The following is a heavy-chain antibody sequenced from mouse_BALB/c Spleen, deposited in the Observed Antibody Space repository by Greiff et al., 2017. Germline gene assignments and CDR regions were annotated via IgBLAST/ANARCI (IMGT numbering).Heavy chain of an antibody. CDR2: IDPENGNT. J-gene: IGHJ1*01. D-gene: IGHD1-1*01. CDR3: ARWDYGSSYTDWYFDG. CDR1: GFNIKDYY. V-gene: IGHV14-1*02. Sequence: VQLKESGAELVRPGALVKLSCKASGFNIKDYYMHWVKQRPEQGLEWIGWIDPENGNTIYDPKFQGKASITADTSSNTAYLQLSSLTSEDTAVYYCARWDYGSSYTDWYFDGWGAGTTVTVSS.